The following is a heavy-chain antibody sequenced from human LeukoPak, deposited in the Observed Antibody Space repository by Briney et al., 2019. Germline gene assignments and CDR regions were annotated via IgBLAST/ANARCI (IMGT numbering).Heavy chain of an antibody. CDR3: ASGPSQMVYPPPHDY. CDR1: GFTFSSYS. V-gene: IGHV3-21*01. J-gene: IGHJ4*02. CDR2: ISSSSSYI. D-gene: IGHD2-8*01. Sequence: GGSLRLSCAASGFTFSSYSMNWVHQAPGKGLEWVSSISSSSSYIYYADSVKGRFTISRDNAKNSLYLQMNSLRAEDTAVYYCASGPSQMVYPPPHDYWGQGTLVTVSS.